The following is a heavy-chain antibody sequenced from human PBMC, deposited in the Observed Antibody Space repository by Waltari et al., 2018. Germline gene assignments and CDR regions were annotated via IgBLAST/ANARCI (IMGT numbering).Heavy chain of an antibody. CDR2: IYHDGTT. Sequence: QVQLQESGPRLVKPSETLSLTSDVSGYALNSGFSWGWFRQAPEKGLEWIATIYHDGTTFYHPSLTSRVTTSMDTSKNQISLKLKSVTAADTAVYYCTRQTLGYCTSAACRRLEAWGQGTLVTVSS. V-gene: IGHV4-38-2*01. J-gene: IGHJ5*02. CDR1: GYALNSGFS. CDR3: TRQTLGYCTSAACRRLEA. D-gene: IGHD2-8*02.